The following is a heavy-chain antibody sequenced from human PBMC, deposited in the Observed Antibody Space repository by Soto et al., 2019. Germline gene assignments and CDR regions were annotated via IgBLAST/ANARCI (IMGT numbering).Heavy chain of an antibody. CDR3: ARQAYCTNGVWQDDAFDI. D-gene: IGHD2-8*01. CDR1: GYSFTSYW. J-gene: IGHJ3*02. V-gene: IGHV5-51*01. CDR2: IYPGDSDT. Sequence: GESLKISCKGSGYSFTSYWIGWVRQVPGKGLEWMGIIYPGDSDTRYSPSFQGQVTISADKSISTAYLQWSSLKASDTAMYYCARQAYCTNGVWQDDAFDIWGQGTMVTVSS.